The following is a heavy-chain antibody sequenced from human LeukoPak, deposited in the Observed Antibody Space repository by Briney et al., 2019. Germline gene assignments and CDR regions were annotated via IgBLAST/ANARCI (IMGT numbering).Heavy chain of an antibody. Sequence: PGGSLRLSCAASGFTFRSYAVSWVRQAPGKGLEWVSAISGSGGSTNYADSVKGRFTISRDNSKNTLYLQMNGLRAEDTAIYYCASNRATVTTAIDYWGQGTLVTVPS. D-gene: IGHD4-11*01. CDR1: GFTFRSYA. CDR2: ISGSGGST. J-gene: IGHJ4*02. CDR3: ASNRATVTTAIDY. V-gene: IGHV3-23*01.